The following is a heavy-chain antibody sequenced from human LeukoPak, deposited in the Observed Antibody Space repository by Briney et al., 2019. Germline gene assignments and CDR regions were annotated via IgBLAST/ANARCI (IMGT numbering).Heavy chain of an antibody. CDR2: IKQDGSKK. Sequence: GGSLRLSCVASGFPFSSYWMTWVRQAPGKGLEWVANIKQDGSKKSYVDSVKGRFTISRDNAKDSLYLQMNSLRAEDTAIYYCTRVGYIDEGIDYWGQGTLVTVSS. CDR3: TRVGYIDEGIDY. CDR1: GFPFSSYW. D-gene: IGHD5-24*01. V-gene: IGHV3-7*04. J-gene: IGHJ4*02.